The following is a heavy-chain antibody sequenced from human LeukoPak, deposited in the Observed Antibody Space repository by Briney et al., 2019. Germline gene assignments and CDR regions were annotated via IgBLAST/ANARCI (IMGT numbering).Heavy chain of an antibody. Sequence: GSSVRVSCKASGGTFSSYAVSWLRQAPGQGLEWMGGIIPLSGTAKYAERFQGRVTCTTDESTTTVYMDMTTLRSEDTAVYFCARGPRDGYSLMPYYFDYWGHGTRVIVSS. CDR1: GGTFSSYA. J-gene: IGHJ4*01. V-gene: IGHV1-69*05. D-gene: IGHD5-24*01. CDR2: IIPLSGTA. CDR3: ARGPRDGYSLMPYYFDY.